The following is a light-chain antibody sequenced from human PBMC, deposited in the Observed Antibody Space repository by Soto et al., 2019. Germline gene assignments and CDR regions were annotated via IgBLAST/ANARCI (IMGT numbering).Light chain of an antibody. V-gene: IGKV1-5*01. J-gene: IGKJ1*01. CDR1: QSISSW. CDR3: QQYNSYS. Sequence: DIQMTQSPSTLSASVGDRVTITCRASQSISSWLAWYQQKPGKAPKLLIYVASSLESGVPSRFSGSGSGTEFTLTISSLQPDDFATYYCQQYNSYSFGQGTKVEIK. CDR2: VAS.